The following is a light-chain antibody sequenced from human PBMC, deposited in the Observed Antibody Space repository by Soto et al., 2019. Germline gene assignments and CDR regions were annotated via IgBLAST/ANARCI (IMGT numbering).Light chain of an antibody. CDR1: QSVSGW. CDR3: QQYDYSRS. CDR2: DVS. J-gene: IGKJ1*01. V-gene: IGKV1-5*01. Sequence: DIQMTQSPSTLSASVGDTVTVTCRASQSVSGWLAWYQQKPGEAPKLLIYDVSNLETGVPSRFSGSGSGTEFSLTIRSLQPDDFATYYCQQYDYSRSFGQGTKVDIK.